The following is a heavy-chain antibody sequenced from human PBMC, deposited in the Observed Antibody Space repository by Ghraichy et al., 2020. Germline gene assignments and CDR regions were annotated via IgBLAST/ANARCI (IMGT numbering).Heavy chain of an antibody. D-gene: IGHD1/OR15-1a*01. CDR2: IWHDGAKK. CDR3: ARDKVGTNAVWGMDV. J-gene: IGHJ6*02. V-gene: IGHV3-33*01. CDR1: GFTFSNYG. Sequence: GGSLRLSCAASGFTFSNYGIHWVRQAPGKGLEWVGIIWHDGAKKYYADSVKGRFTISRDNSKNTLYLQMSSLRGEDTAIYYCARDKVGTNAVWGMDVWGQGTTVTVSS.